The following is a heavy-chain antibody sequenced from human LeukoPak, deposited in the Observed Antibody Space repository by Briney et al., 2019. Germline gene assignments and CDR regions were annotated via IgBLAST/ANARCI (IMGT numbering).Heavy chain of an antibody. CDR1: GFDFSSNW. CDR3: PANLRMRLAYYFDY. V-gene: IGHV3-30*03. J-gene: IGHJ4*02. D-gene: IGHD1-14*01. CDR2: ISYDGSNK. Sequence: GGSLRLSCAASGFDFSSNWMHWVRQAPGKGLEWVAVISYDGSNKYYADSVKGRFTISRDNSKNTLYLQMNSLRAEDTAVYYCPANLRMRLAYYFDYWGQGTLVTVSS.